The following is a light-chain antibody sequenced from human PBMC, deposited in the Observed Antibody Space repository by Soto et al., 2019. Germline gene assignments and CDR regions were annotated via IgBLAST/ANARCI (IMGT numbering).Light chain of an antibody. CDR1: QTISSW. CDR3: QQYKTYPYS. V-gene: IGKV1-5*01. Sequence: DIHITHCPSTLSASVGDRVTITCRASQTISSWLAWYQQMPGKAPKVLIHDASILESGVPSRFSGSGSGTEFTLTISSLQPDDFATYYCQQYKTYPYSFGQGTKVDIK. J-gene: IGKJ2*03. CDR2: DAS.